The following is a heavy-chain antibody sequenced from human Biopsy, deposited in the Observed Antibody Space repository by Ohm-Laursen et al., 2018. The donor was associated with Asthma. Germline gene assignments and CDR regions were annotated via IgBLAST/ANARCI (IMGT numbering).Heavy chain of an antibody. D-gene: IGHD6-19*01. Sequence: SLRLSCAASGFTFSSFGMHWVRQAPGKGLEWVACISYDGSNKYYADSVKGRSTISRDNSKNTLYLQMNSLRTEDTAVYYCSREEPTSGWYQGSILRWGQGTLVTVSS. CDR3: SREEPTSGWYQGSILR. CDR2: ISYDGSNK. J-gene: IGHJ4*02. CDR1: GFTFSSFG. V-gene: IGHV3-30*03.